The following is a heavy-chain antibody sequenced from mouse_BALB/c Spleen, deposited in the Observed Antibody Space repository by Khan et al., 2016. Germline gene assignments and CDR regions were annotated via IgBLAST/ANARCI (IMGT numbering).Heavy chain of an antibody. D-gene: IGHD1-1*01. CDR3: ARDGTVQLMDY. Sequence: DLVKPGASVKLSCKASGYTFTSYWINWIKQRPGQGLEWIGRIAPGSGSTSYNEIFKGKATLTVDTSSSTAYIQLSSLSSEDSAVYFWARDGTVQLMDYWGQGTSVTVSS. CDR2: IAPGSGST. J-gene: IGHJ4*01. CDR1: GYTFTSYW. V-gene: IGHV1S41*01.